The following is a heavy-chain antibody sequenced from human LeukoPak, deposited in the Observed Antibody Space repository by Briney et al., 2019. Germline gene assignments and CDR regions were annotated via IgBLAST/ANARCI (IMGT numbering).Heavy chain of an antibody. J-gene: IGHJ5*02. CDR3: ARDSTTGWFDP. CDR1: GYTFTSYY. D-gene: IGHD4-11*01. V-gene: IGHV1-46*01. Sequence: ASVKVSCKASGYTFTSYYMHWVRQAPGQGLEWMGIINPSGGSTSYAQKFQGRVTMTRDMSTSTVYMELSSLRSEDTAVYYCARDSTTGWFDPWGQGTLVTVSS. CDR2: INPSGGST.